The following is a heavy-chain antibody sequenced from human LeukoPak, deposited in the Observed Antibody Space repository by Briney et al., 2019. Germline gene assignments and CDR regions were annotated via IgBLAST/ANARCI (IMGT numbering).Heavy chain of an antibody. Sequence: GASVKVSCKASGYTFTSYYMHWVRQAPGQGLEWMGIINPSGGSTSYAQKFQGRVTTTRDTSTSTVYMELSSLRSEDTAVYYCASGSRDILTGSWIDYWGQGTLVTVSS. CDR3: ASGSRDILTGSWIDY. CDR1: GYTFTSYY. J-gene: IGHJ4*02. CDR2: INPSGGST. V-gene: IGHV1-46*01. D-gene: IGHD3-9*01.